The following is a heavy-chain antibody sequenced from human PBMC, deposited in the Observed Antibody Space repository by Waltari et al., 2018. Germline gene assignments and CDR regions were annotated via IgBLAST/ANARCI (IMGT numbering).Heavy chain of an antibody. V-gene: IGHV4-59*01. CDR2: IYYSGST. CDR1: GGSISSYY. CDR3: ARDVPGTYGMDV. Sequence: VSGGSISSYYWSWIRQPPGKGLEWIGYIYYSGSTNYNPSLKSRVTISVDTSKNQFSLKLSSVTAADTAVYYCARDVPGTYGMDVWGQGTTVTVSS. J-gene: IGHJ6*02. D-gene: IGHD2-2*01.